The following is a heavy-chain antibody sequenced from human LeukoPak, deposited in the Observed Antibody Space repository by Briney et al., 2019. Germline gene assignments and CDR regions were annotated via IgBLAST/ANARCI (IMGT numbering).Heavy chain of an antibody. J-gene: IGHJ4*02. Sequence: PGGSLRLSCAASGFTFSSYAMHWVRQAPGKGLEYVSAISSNGGSTYYANSVKGRFTISRDNSKNTLYLQMGSLRAEDMAVYYCARDSSGYYSLDYWGQGTLVTFSS. D-gene: IGHD3-22*01. CDR1: GFTFSSYA. V-gene: IGHV3-64*01. CDR3: ARDSSGYYSLDY. CDR2: ISSNGGST.